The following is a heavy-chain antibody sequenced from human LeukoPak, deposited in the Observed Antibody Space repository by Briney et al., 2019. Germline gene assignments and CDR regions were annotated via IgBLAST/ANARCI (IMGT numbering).Heavy chain of an antibody. CDR3: ARGGGGYEGFGFDY. CDR1: GGSISSGDYS. V-gene: IGHV4-30-2*01. CDR2: IYHSGST. Sequence: SSETLSLTCAVSGGSISSGDYSWSWIRQPPGKGLEWIGYIYHSGSTYYNPSLKSRVTISLDRSKNQVSPKLSSVTAADTAVYYCARGGGGYEGFGFDYWGQGTLVTVSS. J-gene: IGHJ4*02. D-gene: IGHD5-12*01.